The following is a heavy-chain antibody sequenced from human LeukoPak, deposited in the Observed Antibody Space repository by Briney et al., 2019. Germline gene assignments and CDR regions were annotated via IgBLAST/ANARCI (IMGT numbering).Heavy chain of an antibody. CDR2: ISGSGGST. CDR3: AKLLWFGGGGMDV. Sequence: GGSLRLSCAASGFTFSSYAMSCVRQAPGKGLEWVSAISGSGGSTYYADSVKGRFTISRDNSKNTLYLQMNSLRAEDTAVYYCAKLLWFGGGGMDVWGQGTTVVVSS. J-gene: IGHJ6*02. D-gene: IGHD3-10*01. V-gene: IGHV3-23*01. CDR1: GFTFSSYA.